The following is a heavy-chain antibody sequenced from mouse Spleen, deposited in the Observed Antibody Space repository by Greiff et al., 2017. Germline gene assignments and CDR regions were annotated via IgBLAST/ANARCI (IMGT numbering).Heavy chain of an antibody. D-gene: IGHD1-3*01. Sequence: VQLQQSGPELVKPGASVKISCKASGYAFSSSWMNWVKQRPGKGLEWIGRIYPGDGDTNYNGKFKGKATLTADKSSSTAYMQLSSLTSEDSAVYFCARGKYMDYWGQGTSVTVSS. CDR1: GYAFSSSW. J-gene: IGHJ4*01. CDR3: ARGKYMDY. CDR2: IYPGDGDT. V-gene: IGHV1-82*01.